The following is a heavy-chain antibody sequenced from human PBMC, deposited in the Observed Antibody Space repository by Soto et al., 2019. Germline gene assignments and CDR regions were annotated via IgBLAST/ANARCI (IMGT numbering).Heavy chain of an antibody. Sequence: EVQLVESGGDLVQPGGSLRLSCAASGITFSSHAMNWVRQAPGKGLEWVASIRATSATYYADSVKGRFIISRDNAKDSLFLQMNRLRAGGTAVYYCLDGDYHWGQGTLVTVSS. CDR3: LDGDYH. CDR2: IRATSAT. D-gene: IGHD4-17*01. CDR1: GITFSSHA. V-gene: IGHV3-48*01. J-gene: IGHJ5*02.